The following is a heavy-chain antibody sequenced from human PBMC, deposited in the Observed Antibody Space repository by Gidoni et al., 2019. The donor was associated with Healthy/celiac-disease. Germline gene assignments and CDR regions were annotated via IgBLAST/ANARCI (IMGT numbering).Heavy chain of an antibody. CDR2: IKQDGSEK. Sequence: EVQLVESGGGLVQPGGSLRLSCAASGFTFSSYWMSWGRQAPGKGLEWVANIKQDGSEKYYVDSVKGRFTISRDNAKNSLYLQMNSLRAEDTAVYYCARDYAFDWLLSPPYYYGMDVWGQGTTVTVSS. J-gene: IGHJ6*02. CDR1: GFTFSSYW. D-gene: IGHD3-9*01. V-gene: IGHV3-7*01. CDR3: ARDYAFDWLLSPPYYYGMDV.